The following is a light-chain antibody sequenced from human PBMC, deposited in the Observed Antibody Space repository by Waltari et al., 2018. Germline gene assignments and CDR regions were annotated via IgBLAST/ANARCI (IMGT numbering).Light chain of an antibody. Sequence: QSALIQPRSVSGSPGQSVTISCSGTSSDVGNYNFVSWYQQHPGNAPNLLIYDVVKRPSGVPDRFSGSKSGNTASLTISGLQTEDEADYYCCSYAGSYTFVFGGGTQLTVL. V-gene: IGLV2-11*01. CDR2: DVV. CDR3: CSYAGSYTFV. J-gene: IGLJ7*01. CDR1: SSDVGNYNF.